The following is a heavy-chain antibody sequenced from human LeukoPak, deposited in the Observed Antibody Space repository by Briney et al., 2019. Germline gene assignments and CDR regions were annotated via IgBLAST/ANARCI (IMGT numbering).Heavy chain of an antibody. D-gene: IGHD1-26*01. CDR3: GRHLRGGAPLDVFNI. CDR2: IYLGDSDT. V-gene: IGHV5-51*01. Sequence: GESLKISCKGSGYSFTSYWIGWVRQMPGKGLQWMGIIYLGDSDTRYSPSFQGQVTISADKSISTAYLQWSSLKASDTAMYYCGRHLRGGAPLDVFNIWGQGKMVIVSS. CDR1: GYSFTSYW. J-gene: IGHJ3*02.